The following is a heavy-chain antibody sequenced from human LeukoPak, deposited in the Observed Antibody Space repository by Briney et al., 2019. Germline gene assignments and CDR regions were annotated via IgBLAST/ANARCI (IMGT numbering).Heavy chain of an antibody. Sequence: PGGSLRLSCAASGFTVSSNYMSWVHQAPGKGLEWVSVIYSGGSTYYADSVKGRFTISRDNSKNTLYLQMNSLRAEDTAVYYCARDLGESYDYVWGSYRYRERGTDAFDIWGQGTMVTVSS. CDR3: ARDLGESYDYVWGSYRYRERGTDAFDI. V-gene: IGHV3-66*01. D-gene: IGHD3-16*02. CDR2: IYSGGST. J-gene: IGHJ3*02. CDR1: GFTVSSNY.